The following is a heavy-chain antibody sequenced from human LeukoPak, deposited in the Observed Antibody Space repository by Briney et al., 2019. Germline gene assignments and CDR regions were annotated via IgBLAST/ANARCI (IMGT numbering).Heavy chain of an antibody. CDR2: ISCSGGSP. Sequence: GGSLRLSCAASGFTFSSYAMSWIRQAPGKGLEWVSAISCSGGSPYYADSVKGRFTISRDNSKNTLYLQMNSRRAEDTAVYYCARGGWYNWNSLHYYYYMDVWGKGTTVTVSS. J-gene: IGHJ6*03. V-gene: IGHV3-23*01. CDR1: GFTFSSYA. D-gene: IGHD1-7*01. CDR3: ARGGWYNWNSLHYYYYMDV.